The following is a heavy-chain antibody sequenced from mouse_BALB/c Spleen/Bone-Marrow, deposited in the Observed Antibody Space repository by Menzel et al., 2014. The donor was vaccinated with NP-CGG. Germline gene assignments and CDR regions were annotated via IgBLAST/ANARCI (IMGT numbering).Heavy chain of an antibody. CDR1: DYTFTSSD. CDR2: IFPGDGST. Sequence: VKLMESGPELVKPGASVKLSCKASDYTFTSSDINWVRQGPEQGLEWMGWIFPGDGSTKYNEKFKGKATLTIDKSSSTAYTQLSRLTSEDSAVCFCARNYKSAWFTYWGQGTLVTVST. CDR3: ARNYKSAWFTY. V-gene: IGHV1-85*01. J-gene: IGHJ3*01. D-gene: IGHD2-12*01.